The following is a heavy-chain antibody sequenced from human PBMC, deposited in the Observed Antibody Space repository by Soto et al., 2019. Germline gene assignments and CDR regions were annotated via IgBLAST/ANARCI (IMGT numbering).Heavy chain of an antibody. D-gene: IGHD2-21*01. CDR1: GGSIRGYY. V-gene: IGHV4-59*01. CDR2: MYYEGNT. J-gene: IGHJ6*03. CDR3: ARMRVVGEGAYSYMAV. Sequence: QVQLQESGPGLVKPSETLSLTCSVSGGSIRGYYWSWIRQTPEKGLECVGYMYYEGNTFYNPSLQSRFTMSMDTSNNLFPRRLSSVSAADSALYYCARMRVVGEGAYSYMAVWGKGTTVTASS.